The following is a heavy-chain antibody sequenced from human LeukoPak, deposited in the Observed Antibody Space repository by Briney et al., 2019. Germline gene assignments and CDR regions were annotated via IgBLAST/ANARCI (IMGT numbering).Heavy chain of an antibody. CDR1: GFTFSSYS. Sequence: GGSLRLSCAASGFTFSSYSMNWVRQAPGKGLEWVSSISSSSSYIYYADSVKGRFTISRDNAKNSLYLQMNSLRAEDTAVYYCAKDWGSSDAFDIWGQGTMVTVSS. J-gene: IGHJ3*02. V-gene: IGHV3-21*01. CDR2: ISSSSSYI. D-gene: IGHD6-6*01. CDR3: AKDWGSSDAFDI.